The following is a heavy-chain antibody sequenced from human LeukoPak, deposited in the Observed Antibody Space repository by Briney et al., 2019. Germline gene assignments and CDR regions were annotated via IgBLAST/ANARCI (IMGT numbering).Heavy chain of an antibody. J-gene: IGHJ4*02. D-gene: IGHD3-10*01. CDR1: GGTFSSYA. Sequence: ASVKVSCKASGGTFSSYAISWVRQAPGQGLEWMGGIIPIFGTANYAQKFQGRVTITADESTSTAYMELSSLRSEDTAVYYCAGLGDGSGSYLNDYWGQGTLVTVSS. V-gene: IGHV1-69*01. CDR2: IIPIFGTA. CDR3: AGLGDGSGSYLNDY.